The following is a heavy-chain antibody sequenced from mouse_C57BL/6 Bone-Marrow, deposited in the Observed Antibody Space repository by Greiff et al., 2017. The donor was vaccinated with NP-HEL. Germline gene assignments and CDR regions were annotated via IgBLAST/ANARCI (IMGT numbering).Heavy chain of an antibody. CDR2: ISDGGSYT. J-gene: IGHJ4*01. D-gene: IGHD2-4*01. CDR1: GFTFSSYA. V-gene: IGHV5-4*01. CDR3: ARECDYDGDYAMDY. Sequence: DVMLVESGGGLVKPGGSLKLSCAASGFTFSSYAMSWVRQTPEKRLEWVATISDGGSYTYYPDNVKGRFTISRDNAKNNLYLQMSHLKSEDTAMYYCARECDYDGDYAMDYWGQGTSVTVSS.